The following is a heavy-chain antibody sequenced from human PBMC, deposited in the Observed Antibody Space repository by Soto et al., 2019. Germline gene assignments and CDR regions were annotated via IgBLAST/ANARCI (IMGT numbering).Heavy chain of an antibody. J-gene: IGHJ4*02. CDR3: ARGRGYSYGPYYFDY. Sequence: PSETLSLTCSVSGGSISGSYWSWIRQSPGKGLEWLGYAYYSGTTYHNPSLRSRLTISGDASKNQFSLKLSSVTDADTALYYCARGRGYSYGPYYFDYWGQGTLVTVSS. CDR1: GGSISGSY. D-gene: IGHD5-18*01. CDR2: AYYSGTT. V-gene: IGHV4-59*12.